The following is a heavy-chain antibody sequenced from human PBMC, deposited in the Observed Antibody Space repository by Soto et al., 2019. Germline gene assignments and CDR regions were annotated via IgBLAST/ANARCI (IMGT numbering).Heavy chain of an antibody. CDR1: GYTFTSYG. Sequence: GASVKVSCKASGYTFTSYGISWVRQAPGQGLEWMGWISAYNGNTNYAQKFQGRVTMTRDTSTSTVYMELSSLRSEDTAVYYCARVPQYGSTLHFDPWGQGTLVTVSS. CDR2: ISAYNGNT. D-gene: IGHD3-10*01. J-gene: IGHJ5*02. V-gene: IGHV1-18*01. CDR3: ARVPQYGSTLHFDP.